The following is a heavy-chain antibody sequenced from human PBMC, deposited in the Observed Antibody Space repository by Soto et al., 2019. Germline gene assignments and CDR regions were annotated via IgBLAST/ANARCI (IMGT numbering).Heavy chain of an antibody. J-gene: IGHJ6*02. Sequence: QVQLVQSGAEVKKPGSSVKVSCKASGGTFSSYTISWVRQAPGQGLEWMGRIIPILGIANYAQKFQGRGTITADKSTSTAYMELSSLRSEDTAVYYCARDRIDYVWGSYRYGSGMDVWGQGTTVTVSS. CDR2: IIPILGIA. CDR3: ARDRIDYVWGSYRYGSGMDV. V-gene: IGHV1-69*08. D-gene: IGHD3-16*02. CDR1: GGTFSSYT.